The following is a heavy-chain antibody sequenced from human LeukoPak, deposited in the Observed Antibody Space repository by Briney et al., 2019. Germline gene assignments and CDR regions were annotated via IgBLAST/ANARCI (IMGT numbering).Heavy chain of an antibody. CDR3: ASYCTNGVWAPPCGY. J-gene: IGHJ4*02. CDR1: GYTFTRYY. CDR2: INPNSGGT. Sequence: ASVKVSCKASGYTFTRYYMHWVRQAPGQGLEWVGWINPNSGGTNYAQKFQGRVTMTSDTSISTAYMELSRLRSDDTAVYYCASYCTNGVWAPPCGYWGQGTLVTVSS. D-gene: IGHD2-8*01. V-gene: IGHV1-2*02.